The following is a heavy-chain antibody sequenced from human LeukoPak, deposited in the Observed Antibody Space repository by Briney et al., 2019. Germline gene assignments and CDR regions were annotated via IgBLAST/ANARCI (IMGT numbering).Heavy chain of an antibody. CDR2: IWYDGSNK. J-gene: IGHJ4*02. CDR3: ARTTDECSGGSCYSDY. Sequence: QTGGSLRLSCAASGFTFSSYGMHWVRQAPGKGLEWVAVIWYDGSNKYYADSVKGRFTISRDNSKNTLYLQMNSLRAEDTAVYYCARTTDECSGGSCYSDYWGQGTLVTVSS. CDR1: GFTFSSYG. D-gene: IGHD2-15*01. V-gene: IGHV3-33*01.